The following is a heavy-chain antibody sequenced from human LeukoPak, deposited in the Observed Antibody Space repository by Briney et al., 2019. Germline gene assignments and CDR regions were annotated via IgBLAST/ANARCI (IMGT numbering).Heavy chain of an antibody. CDR3: ARLREIPVFGVVTKSTSYFDY. CDR2: ISYDGSNK. CDR1: GFTFSSYG. V-gene: IGHV3-30*03. Sequence: GGSLRLSCAASGFTFSSYGMHWVRQAPGKGLEWVAVISYDGSNKYYADSVKGRFTISRDNAKNSLYLQMNSLRAEDTAVYYCARLREIPVFGVVTKSTSYFDYWGQGTLVTVSS. D-gene: IGHD3-3*01. J-gene: IGHJ4*02.